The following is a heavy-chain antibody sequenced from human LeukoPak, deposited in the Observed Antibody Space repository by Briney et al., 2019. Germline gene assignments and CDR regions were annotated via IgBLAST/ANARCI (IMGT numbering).Heavy chain of an antibody. CDR3: ARDRAGKITIFGVGIDY. Sequence: ASVKVSCEASGYTFTGYYMHWVRQAPGQGLEWMGRINPNSGGTNYAQKFQGRVTMTRDTSISTAYMELSRLRSDDTAVYYCARDRAGKITIFGVGIDYWGQGTLVTVSS. CDR2: INPNSGGT. V-gene: IGHV1-2*06. J-gene: IGHJ4*02. D-gene: IGHD3-3*01. CDR1: GYTFTGYY.